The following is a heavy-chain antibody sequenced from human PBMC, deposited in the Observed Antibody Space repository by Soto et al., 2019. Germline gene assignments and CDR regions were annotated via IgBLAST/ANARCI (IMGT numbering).Heavy chain of an antibody. CDR3: VRVESAPFMRAGGLRGLRVWFDP. Sequence: QVQLQESGPGLVKASQTLSLSCSVSGGSISSGSFYWGWIRQRPGKGLQWIGFTHLRGTTNYNPSLKSRVTISGDKFKNQFSLEVNSVTAADTAIYYCVRVESAPFMRAGGLRGLRVWFDPWGQGTLVTVSS. J-gene: IGHJ5*02. CDR1: GGSISSGSFY. V-gene: IGHV4-31*03. D-gene: IGHD3-16*01. CDR2: THLRGTT.